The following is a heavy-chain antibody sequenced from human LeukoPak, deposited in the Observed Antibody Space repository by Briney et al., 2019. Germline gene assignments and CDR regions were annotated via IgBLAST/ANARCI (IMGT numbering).Heavy chain of an antibody. D-gene: IGHD5-24*01. Sequence: SETLSPTCTVSGGSISSYYWSWIRQPPGKGLGWIGYIYYSGSTNYNPSLKSRVTISVDTSKNQFSLKLSSVTAADTAVYYCARWRDGHNSALFDYWGQGTLVTVSS. J-gene: IGHJ4*02. CDR3: ARWRDGHNSALFDY. V-gene: IGHV4-59*01. CDR1: GGSISSYY. CDR2: IYYSGST.